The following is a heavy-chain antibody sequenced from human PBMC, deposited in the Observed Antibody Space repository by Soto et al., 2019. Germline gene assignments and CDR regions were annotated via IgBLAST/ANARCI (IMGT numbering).Heavy chain of an antibody. J-gene: IGHJ4*02. CDR3: ASRFSSSWSALDD. CDR2: IYSGDST. D-gene: IGHD6-13*01. CDR1: GFTVSGNF. V-gene: IGHV3-53*01. Sequence: GGSLRLSCAASGFTVSGNFMSWVRQAPGKGLEWVSIIYSGDSTYYADSVKGRFTISRDNSKNTLYLQMNSLRAEDTAVYYCASRFSSSWSALDDWGQGTLVTVSS.